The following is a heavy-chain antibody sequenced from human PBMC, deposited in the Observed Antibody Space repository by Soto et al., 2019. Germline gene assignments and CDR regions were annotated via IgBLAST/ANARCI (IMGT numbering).Heavy chain of an antibody. V-gene: IGHV1-18*01. Sequence: QVQLVQYGPEVKKPGASVTVSCKTSGYTFTDHGIDWVRQAPGQGLEWGGWVSSYNGNTNYAYNLKDRVIMTTDASTSTAYMELRGPRSDDSAVYYCAREVEGSYSPADFWGQGTPVTVSS. CDR1: GYTFTDHG. D-gene: IGHD3-10*01. CDR2: VSSYNGNT. CDR3: AREVEGSYSPADF. J-gene: IGHJ4*02.